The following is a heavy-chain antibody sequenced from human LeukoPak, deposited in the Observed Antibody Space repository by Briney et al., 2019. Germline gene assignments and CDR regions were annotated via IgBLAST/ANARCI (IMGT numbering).Heavy chain of an antibody. D-gene: IGHD3-10*01. V-gene: IGHV4-31*03. Sequence: SETLSLTCTVSGGSISSGGYYWSWIRQHPGKGLEWIGYIYYSGSTYYNPSLKSRVTISVDTSKNQFPLKLSSVTAADTAVYYCARLYGSGSYYNVRYFDYWGQGTLVTVSS. J-gene: IGHJ4*02. CDR2: IYYSGST. CDR1: GGSISSGGYY. CDR3: ARLYGSGSYYNVRYFDY.